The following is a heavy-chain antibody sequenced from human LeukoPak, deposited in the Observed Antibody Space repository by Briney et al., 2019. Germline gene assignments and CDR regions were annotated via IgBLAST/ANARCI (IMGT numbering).Heavy chain of an antibody. CDR1: GFNVNVYA. Sequence: PGRSLRLSCASSGFNVNVYAMRWVRQAPGKGLEWVAAISYDGSKIYYSDSVEGRFTISRDNTKNTLYLQMSSLRTDDTPVYYCARGKMRSLALAEYLQYWVQGSLVSV. CDR2: ISYDGSKI. J-gene: IGHJ1*01. V-gene: IGHV3-30*04. CDR3: ARGKMRSLALAEYLQY.